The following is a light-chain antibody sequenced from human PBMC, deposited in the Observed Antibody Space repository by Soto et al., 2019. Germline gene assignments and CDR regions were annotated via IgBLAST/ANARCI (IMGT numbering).Light chain of an antibody. J-gene: IGKJ2*01. V-gene: IGKV3-15*01. CDR3: QQYKNWPPYT. CDR1: QSVSSN. Sequence: EIVMTQSPATLSVSPGERATLSCRASQSVSSNLAWYQQKPGQAPRLLIYGASTRATRIPARFSGSGSGTEFTLTISGLQSEDFGVYYCQQYKNWPPYTFGQGTKLEIK. CDR2: GAS.